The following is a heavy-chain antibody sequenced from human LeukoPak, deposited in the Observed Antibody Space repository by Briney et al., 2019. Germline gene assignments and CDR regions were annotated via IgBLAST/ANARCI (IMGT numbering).Heavy chain of an antibody. V-gene: IGHV4-34*01. J-gene: IGHJ4*02. CDR1: GGSFSGYY. CDR2: INHSGST. Sequence: SETLSLTCAVYGGSFSGYYWSWSRQPPGKGLEWIGEINHSGSTNYNPSLKSRVTISVDTSKNQFSLKLSSVTAADTAVYYCARSPGYSSGLYRGYYFDYWGQGTLVTVSS. D-gene: IGHD6-19*01. CDR3: ARSPGYSSGLYRGYYFDY.